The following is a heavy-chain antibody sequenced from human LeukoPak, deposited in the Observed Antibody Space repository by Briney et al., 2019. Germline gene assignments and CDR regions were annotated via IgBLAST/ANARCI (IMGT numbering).Heavy chain of an antibody. Sequence: ASVKVSCKASGYTFTSYGISWVRQAPGQGLEWMGWISAYNGNTNYAQKLQGRVTMTTDTSTSTAYMELRSLRSDDTAVYYCARESAVTIFGVVIGPSDYWAREPWSPSPQ. V-gene: IGHV1-18*01. CDR1: GYTFTSYG. D-gene: IGHD3-3*01. CDR3: ARESAVTIFGVVIGPSDY. J-gene: IGHJ4*02. CDR2: ISAYNGNT.